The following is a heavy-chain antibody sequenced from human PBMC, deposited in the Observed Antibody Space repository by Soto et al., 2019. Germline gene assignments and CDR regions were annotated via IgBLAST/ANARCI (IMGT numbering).Heavy chain of an antibody. J-gene: IGHJ4*02. Sequence: QITLEESGPPVVKPTQTLTLTCTFSGFSLTANGAGVGWIRQSPGKTLEWLVTIYWYDVNRYSPSLRGRLAITKDTSQNQVVLTMTNMDPVDTATYYCAHRGGRGNSFDFWGRGTLVTVSS. D-gene: IGHD6-25*01. V-gene: IGHV2-5*01. CDR3: AHRGGRGNSFDF. CDR2: IYWYDVN. CDR1: GFSLTANGAG.